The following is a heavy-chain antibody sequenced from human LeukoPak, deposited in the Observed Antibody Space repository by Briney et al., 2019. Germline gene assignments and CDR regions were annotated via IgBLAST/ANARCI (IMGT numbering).Heavy chain of an antibody. V-gene: IGHV4-59*08. D-gene: IGHD2-15*01. CDR1: GGSLSGHY. CDR3: ARQAAGDYLGY. J-gene: IGHJ4*02. CDR2: IYYSGST. Sequence: SETLSLTCTVSGGSLSGHYWSWIRQPPGKGLEWIGCIYYSGSTNYNPSLKSRVTISVDTSKNQFSLKLSSVTAADTAVYYCARQAAGDYLGYWGQGTLVTVSS.